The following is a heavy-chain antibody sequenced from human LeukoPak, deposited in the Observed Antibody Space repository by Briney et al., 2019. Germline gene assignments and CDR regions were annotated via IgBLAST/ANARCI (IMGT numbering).Heavy chain of an antibody. CDR1: GFTYDDYG. J-gene: IGHJ2*01. V-gene: IGHV3-20*04. CDR2: INWNGGST. Sequence: GGSLRLSCAASGFTYDDYGMSWVRQAPGKGLEWVSGINWNGGSTGYADSVKGRFTISRDNDKNSLYLQMNSLRAEATALYYCARASQYYYDSSGSEYFDLWGRGTLVTVSS. D-gene: IGHD3-22*01. CDR3: ARASQYYYDSSGSEYFDL.